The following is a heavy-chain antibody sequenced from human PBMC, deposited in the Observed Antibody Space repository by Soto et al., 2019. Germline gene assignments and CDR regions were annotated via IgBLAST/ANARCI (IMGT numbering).Heavy chain of an antibody. V-gene: IGHV5-51*01. J-gene: IGHJ4*02. CDR1: GYSFTNYW. D-gene: IGHD3-3*01. Sequence: GESLKISCKGSGYSFTNYWIGWVRQMPRKGLEWMGIVNPADSDTRYSPSFQGQVTVSVDKSISTAYLQRGSLKASDTAMYYCVRPDSTGYYTHWGQGTPVTVSS. CDR3: VRPDSTGYYTH. CDR2: VNPADSDT.